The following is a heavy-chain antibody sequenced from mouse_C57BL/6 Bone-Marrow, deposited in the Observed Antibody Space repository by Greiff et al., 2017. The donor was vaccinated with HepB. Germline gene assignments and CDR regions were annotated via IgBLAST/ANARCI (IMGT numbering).Heavy chain of an antibody. CDR1: GFTFSDYG. D-gene: IGHD1-1*01. Sequence: DVMLVESGGGLVKPGGSLKLSCAASGFTFSDYGMHWVRQAPEKGLEWVAYISSGSSTIYYADTVKGRFTISRDNAKNTLFLQMTSLRSEDTAMYYCAGNGYYYGSSFWYFDVWGTGTTVTVSS. V-gene: IGHV5-17*01. CDR3: AGNGYYYGSSFWYFDV. CDR2: ISSGSSTI. J-gene: IGHJ1*03.